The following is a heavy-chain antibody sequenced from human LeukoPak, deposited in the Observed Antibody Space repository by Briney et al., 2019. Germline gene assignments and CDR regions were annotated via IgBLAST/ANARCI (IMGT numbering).Heavy chain of an antibody. V-gene: IGHV5-51*01. J-gene: IGHJ3*01. CDR1: GHSFISYW. Sequence: GASPKISCKASGHSFISYWIGWVRQMPGKGLEWMGCIYPGDSDTRYSPSFQGQVTISADKSIRSAYLQWSSLKASDTAMYLCASTLAISTGYYHWPDAFDFWGQGTMVTVSS. D-gene: IGHD3-9*01. CDR3: ASTLAISTGYYHWPDAFDF. CDR2: IYPGDSDT.